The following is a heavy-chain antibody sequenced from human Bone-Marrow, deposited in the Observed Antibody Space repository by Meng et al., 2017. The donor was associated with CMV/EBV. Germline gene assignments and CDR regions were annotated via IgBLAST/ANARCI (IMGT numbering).Heavy chain of an antibody. J-gene: IGHJ4*02. CDR3: ARGRLTFDY. V-gene: IGHV4-59*01. D-gene: IGHD3-9*01. CDR1: GGSISSYY. Sequence: SETLSLTCTVSGGSISSYYWSWIRQPPGKGLEWSGYIYYSGSTNYNPSLKSRVTISVDTSKNQFSLKLSSVTASDTAVYYCARGRLTFDYWGQGTLVTVSS. CDR2: IYYSGST.